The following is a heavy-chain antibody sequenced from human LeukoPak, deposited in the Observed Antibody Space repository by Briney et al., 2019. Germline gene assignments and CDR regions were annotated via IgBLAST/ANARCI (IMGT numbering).Heavy chain of an antibody. CDR3: ARDSGGNEFSPFDI. CDR2: MNPSSGNT. J-gene: IGHJ3*02. D-gene: IGHD4-23*01. CDR1: GYTFTSYD. Sequence: ASVKVSCKASGYTFTSYDINWVRQATGQGLEWMGWMNPSSGNTGYAQKFQGRVTITRNTSISTAYMELSSLRSEDTAVYYCARDSGGNEFSPFDIWGQGTMVTVSS. V-gene: IGHV1-8*03.